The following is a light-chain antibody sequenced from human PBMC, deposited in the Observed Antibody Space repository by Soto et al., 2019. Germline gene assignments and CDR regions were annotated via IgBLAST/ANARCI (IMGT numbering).Light chain of an antibody. V-gene: IGKV1-39*01. Sequence: IQMTQSPVALSASVGDRVTIACRASQNIMTYLNWYQQKPGKAPNLLIHSASSLQSGVPSRFGGSGSGTDFTLTISSLHPDDVATYFCQQSYSVVYTFGQGTKLEL. CDR1: QNIMTY. J-gene: IGKJ2*01. CDR2: SAS. CDR3: QQSYSVVYT.